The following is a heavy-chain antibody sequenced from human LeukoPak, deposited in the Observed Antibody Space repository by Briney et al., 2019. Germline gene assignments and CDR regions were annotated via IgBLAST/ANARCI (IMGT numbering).Heavy chain of an antibody. CDR2: INPNSGGT. D-gene: IGHD1-26*01. CDR1: GYTFTDCY. J-gene: IGHJ1*01. V-gene: IGHV1-2*02. Sequence: ASVTVSCKASGYTFTDCYIHWVRQAPGQGLEWMGWINPNSGGTYFAQKFQGRVTMTRDTSISTVYMELRRLTSDDTAVYYCARAAGIVAASEYFQHWGPGTLVTVSS. CDR3: ARAAGIVAASEYFQH.